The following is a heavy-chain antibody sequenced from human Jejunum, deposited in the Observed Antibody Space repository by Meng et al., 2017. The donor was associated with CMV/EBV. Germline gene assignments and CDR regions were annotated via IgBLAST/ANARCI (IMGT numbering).Heavy chain of an antibody. CDR1: FSVSAYE. J-gene: IGHJ4*02. D-gene: IGHD3-3*01. Sequence: FSVSAYERNWVRRAPGEGLEWISYIGGGDTPIHADSVKGRFTVSRDNAKNSLYLQMNSLSAEDTAVYFCARQNYHYWSDYSVFLDLWGQGALVTVSS. CDR3: ARQNYHYWSDYSVFLDL. V-gene: IGHV3-48*03. CDR2: IGGGDTP.